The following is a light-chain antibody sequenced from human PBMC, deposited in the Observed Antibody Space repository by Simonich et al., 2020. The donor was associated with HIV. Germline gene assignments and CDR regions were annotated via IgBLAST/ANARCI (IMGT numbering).Light chain of an antibody. J-gene: IGKJ1*01. V-gene: IGKV1-NL1*01. CDR1: QGISNS. CDR2: AAS. Sequence: DIQMTQSPSSLSASVGDRVTITCRASQGISNSLAWYQQKPGKAPKVLLYAASRLESGVPSRFSGSGSGTDYTLTISSLQPEDVAVYYCQQYYSTPQTFGQGTKVEIK. CDR3: QQYYSTPQT.